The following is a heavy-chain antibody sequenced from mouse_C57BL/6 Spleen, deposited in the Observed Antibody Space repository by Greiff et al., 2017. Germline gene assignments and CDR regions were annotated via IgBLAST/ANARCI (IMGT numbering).Heavy chain of an antibody. CDR1: GYTFTSYW. CDR2: IDPSDSYT. V-gene: IGHV1-50*01. Sequence: QVQLQQPGAELVKPGASVKLSCKASGYTFTSYWMKWVKQRPGQGLEWIGGIDPSDSYTYYNQKFKGKATLTVDTSSSTAYMQLSILTSEDSAVYYCGYLFAYWGQGTLVTVSA. CDR3: GYLFAY. J-gene: IGHJ3*01. D-gene: IGHD1-1*01.